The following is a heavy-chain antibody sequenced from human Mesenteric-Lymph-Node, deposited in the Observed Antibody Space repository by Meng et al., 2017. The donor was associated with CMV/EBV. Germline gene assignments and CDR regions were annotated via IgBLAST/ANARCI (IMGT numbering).Heavy chain of an antibody. CDR2: INGAGSDI. V-gene: IGHV3-74*01. CDR3: ARRSYYGMDV. Sequence: GESLKISCAASGFTFSNYWMHWVRQGPGKGLVWVSRINGAGSDISYADSVKGRFTISRDNAKNSLYLQMNSLRAEDTAVYYCARRSYYGMDVWGQGTTVTVSS. CDR1: GFTFSNYW. J-gene: IGHJ6*02.